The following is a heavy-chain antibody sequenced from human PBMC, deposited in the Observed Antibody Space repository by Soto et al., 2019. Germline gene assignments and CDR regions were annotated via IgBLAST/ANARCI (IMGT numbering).Heavy chain of an antibody. CDR3: ARDGIWFGSFDY. CDR1: GYSISSGYY. D-gene: IGHD3-10*01. V-gene: IGHV4-38-2*02. J-gene: IGHJ4*02. CDR2: IYDSGST. Sequence: PSETLSLTCAVSGYSISSGYYWGWIRQPPGKGLEWIGGIYDSGSTYYNPSLKSRVTKSVDTSKNQFSLKLSSVTAAGTAVYYCARDGIWFGSFDYWGQGTLVTVSS.